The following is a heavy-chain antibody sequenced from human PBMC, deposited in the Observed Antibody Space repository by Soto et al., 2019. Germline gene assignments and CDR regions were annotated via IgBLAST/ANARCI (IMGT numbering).Heavy chain of an antibody. J-gene: IGHJ1*01. CDR2: IGASGSST. V-gene: IGHV3-23*01. CDR1: GLTFSSYA. D-gene: IGHD3-22*01. CDR3: AKVDNYDSTGYFKNFRD. Sequence: PGGSLRLSCAASGLTFSSYAMSWVRQAPGKGLEWVSVIGASGSSTYYAHSVKGRFTISRDNSKNTLFLQVNSLRAEDTAVYYCAKVDNYDSTGYFKNFRDWGQGTLVTVSS.